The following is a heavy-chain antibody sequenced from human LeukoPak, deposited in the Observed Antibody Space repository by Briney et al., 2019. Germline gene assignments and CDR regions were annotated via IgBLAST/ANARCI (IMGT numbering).Heavy chain of an antibody. J-gene: IGHJ5*02. CDR2: ITDGADT. CDR1: GFPFGSYA. Sequence: PGGSLRLSCAASGFPFGSYAMTWVRQAPGKGLESVSVITDGADTYYADSVKGRFTISRDNSKNTLYLQMNSLRVEDTAVYYCARDGTVTAGPFDPWGRGTLVTVSS. D-gene: IGHD4-11*01. V-gene: IGHV3-23*01. CDR3: ARDGTVTAGPFDP.